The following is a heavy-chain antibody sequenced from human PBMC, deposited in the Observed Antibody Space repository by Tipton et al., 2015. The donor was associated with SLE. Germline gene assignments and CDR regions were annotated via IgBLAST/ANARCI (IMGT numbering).Heavy chain of an antibody. CDR2: INHSGST. V-gene: IGHV4-34*01. Sequence: LRLSCAVYGGSFSGYYWSWIRQPPGKGLEWIGEINHSGSTNYNPSLKSRVTISVDTSKKQFSLKLTSVTAADTAVYYCARERDSSGYYYVGEYWGQGTLVTVSS. J-gene: IGHJ4*02. CDR3: ARERDSSGYYYVGEY. D-gene: IGHD3-22*01. CDR1: GGSFSGYY.